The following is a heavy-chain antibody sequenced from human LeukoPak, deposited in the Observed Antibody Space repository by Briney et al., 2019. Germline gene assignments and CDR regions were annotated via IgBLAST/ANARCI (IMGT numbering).Heavy chain of an antibody. CDR3: AREISSGWSDY. J-gene: IGHJ4*02. V-gene: IGHV1-2*02. CDR2: INPNSGDT. D-gene: IGHD6-19*01. Sequence: ASVKVSCKASGYTFTANYMHWVRQAPGQGLEWMGWINPNSGDTNYAQKFQGRVTMTRDTSISTAYMELSGLRSDDTAVYYCAREISSGWSDYWGQGTLVTVSS. CDR1: GYTFTANY.